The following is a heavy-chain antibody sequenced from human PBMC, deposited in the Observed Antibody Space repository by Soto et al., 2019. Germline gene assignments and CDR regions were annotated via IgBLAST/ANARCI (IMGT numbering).Heavy chain of an antibody. Sequence: GGSLRLCCAASGFTFSSYAMSWVRQAPGRGLEWVAVIWYDGSSTYYADSVKGRFAISRDNSKNTLYLQMNSLRAEDTAVYYCASSQPPYYYGMDVWGQGTTVTVSS. CDR1: GFTFSSYA. CDR3: ASSQPPYYYGMDV. J-gene: IGHJ6*02. CDR2: IWYDGSST. D-gene: IGHD6-13*01. V-gene: IGHV3-33*08.